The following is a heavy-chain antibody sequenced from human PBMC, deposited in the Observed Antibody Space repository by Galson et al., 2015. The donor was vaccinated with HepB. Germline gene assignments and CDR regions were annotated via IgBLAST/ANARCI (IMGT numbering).Heavy chain of an antibody. V-gene: IGHV3-23*01. Sequence: SLRLSCAVSGFTFSSYAMTWVRQAPGKGLEWVSAISGSGGSTYYADSVKGRFTISRDNSKNTLYLQMNTLRAEDTAVYYCAKDVPGGSNRFDYWGQGTLVTVSS. D-gene: IGHD1-26*01. J-gene: IGHJ4*02. CDR2: ISGSGGST. CDR1: GFTFSSYA. CDR3: AKDVPGGSNRFDY.